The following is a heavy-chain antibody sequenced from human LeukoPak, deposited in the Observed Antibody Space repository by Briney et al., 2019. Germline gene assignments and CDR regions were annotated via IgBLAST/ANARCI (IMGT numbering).Heavy chain of an antibody. V-gene: IGHV4-4*09. J-gene: IGHJ6*04. Sequence: SETLSLTCTVSGGSISSYYWSWIRQPPGKGLEWIGYIYTSGSTNYNPSLKSRVTISVDTPKNQFSLKLSSVTAADTAVYYCARQPSSSSFLGVWGKGTTVTVSS. CDR1: GGSISSYY. CDR2: IYTSGST. CDR3: ARQPSSSSFLGV. D-gene: IGHD6-6*01.